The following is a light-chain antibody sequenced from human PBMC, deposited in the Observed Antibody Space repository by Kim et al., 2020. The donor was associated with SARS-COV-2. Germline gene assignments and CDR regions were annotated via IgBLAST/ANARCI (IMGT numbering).Light chain of an antibody. CDR2: LGS. V-gene: IGKV2-28*01. J-gene: IGKJ5*01. Sequence: DIVMTQSPLSLPVTPGEPASISCRSSQSLLHSNGYNYLDWYLQKPGQSPQLLIYLGSNRASGVPDRFSGSGSGTDFTLKISRVGAEGVGVYYCMRALQSPITFGQGARLEIK. CDR1: QSLLHSNGYNY. CDR3: MRALQSPIT.